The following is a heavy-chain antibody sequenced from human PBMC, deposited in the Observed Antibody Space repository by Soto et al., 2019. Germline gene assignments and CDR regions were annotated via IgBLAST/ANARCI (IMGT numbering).Heavy chain of an antibody. CDR3: ARQGLSWFWELFGPRPYNYYGMDV. D-gene: IGHD3-10*01. CDR1: GGSISSSSYY. CDR2: IYYSGST. Sequence: PEKLRHTYTVSGGSISSSSYYWGWIRQPPGKGLEWIGSIYYSGSTYYNPALKSRVTISVYTSKNHFSLKLSSVTAADTAVYYCARQGLSWFWELFGPRPYNYYGMDVWGQCTSVT. V-gene: IGHV4-39*01. J-gene: IGHJ6*02.